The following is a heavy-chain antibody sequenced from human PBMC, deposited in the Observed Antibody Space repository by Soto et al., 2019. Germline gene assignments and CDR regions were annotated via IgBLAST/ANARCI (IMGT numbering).Heavy chain of an antibody. D-gene: IGHD6-6*01. Sequence: QVQLVQSGAEVKKPGSSVKVSCKASGGTFSSYAISWVRQAPGQGLEWMGGIIPIFGTANYAQKFQGRVTINADEPXXTXYXXLSSLRSEDTAVYYGARDVEVYGSSSDYYYYGMDVWGQGTTVTVSS. V-gene: IGHV1-69*12. CDR1: GGTFSSYA. CDR3: ARDVEVYGSSSDYYYYGMDV. CDR2: IIPIFGTA. J-gene: IGHJ6*02.